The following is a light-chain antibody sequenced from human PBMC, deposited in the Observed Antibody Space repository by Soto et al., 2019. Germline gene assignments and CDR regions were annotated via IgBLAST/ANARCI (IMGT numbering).Light chain of an antibody. CDR3: ISYGGNTNVV. CDR2: DVS. J-gene: IGLJ2*01. V-gene: IGLV2-8*01. CDR1: SSDVGGYDF. Sequence: QSALTQPPSASGSPGQSVTISCTGTSSDVGGYDFVSWYQQHPGKAPKILIYDVSKRAAGVPDRFSGSKSGNTASLTVPGLQPDDEADYYSISYGGNTNVVFGGGTKLTVL.